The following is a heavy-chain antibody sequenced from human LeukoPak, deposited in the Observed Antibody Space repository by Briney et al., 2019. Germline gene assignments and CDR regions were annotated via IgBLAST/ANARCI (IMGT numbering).Heavy chain of an antibody. V-gene: IGHV4-34*01. CDR2: INHSGST. Sequence: PSETLSLTCAVYGGSFSGYYWSWIRQPPGKGLEWIGEINHSGSTNYNPSLKSRVTISVDTSKNQFSLKLSSVTAADTAVYYCARDRRDFWSGYSRLHGMDVWGQGTTVTVSS. CDR3: ARDRRDFWSGYSRLHGMDV. CDR1: GGSFSGYY. J-gene: IGHJ6*02. D-gene: IGHD3-3*01.